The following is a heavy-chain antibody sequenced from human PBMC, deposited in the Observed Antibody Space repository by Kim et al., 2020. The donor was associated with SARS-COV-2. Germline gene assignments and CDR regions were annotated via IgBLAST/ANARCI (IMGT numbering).Heavy chain of an antibody. J-gene: IGHJ4*02. D-gene: IGHD1-26*01. Sequence: GGSLRLSCAASGFTFNTYGMHGVRQAPGKGLEWVAVILYDGSNKYYADSLKGRFTNSRYNSKNTLXXQMQILRIEDTAVYYCAESMXGSYFGYDYWGQGTXVTVSS. CDR3: AESMXGSYFGYDY. CDR2: ILYDGSNK. CDR1: GFTFNTYG. V-gene: IGHV3-30*18.